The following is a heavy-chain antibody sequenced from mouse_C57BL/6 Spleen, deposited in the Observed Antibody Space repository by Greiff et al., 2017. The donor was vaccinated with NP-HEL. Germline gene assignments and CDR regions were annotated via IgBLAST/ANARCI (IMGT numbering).Heavy chain of an antibody. V-gene: IGHV1-80*01. J-gene: IGHJ2*01. CDR1: GYAFSIYW. CDR3: ARERGGYEVYYLDY. D-gene: IGHD6-5*01. Sequence: QVQLQQSGAELVKPGASVKISCKASGYAFSIYWMNWVKQRPGKGLAWIGQIYPGDGDTNYNGKFTGKATLTADKSSSTAYMQLSSLTSEDSAVYICARERGGYEVYYLDYWGQGTTLTVSS. CDR2: IYPGDGDT.